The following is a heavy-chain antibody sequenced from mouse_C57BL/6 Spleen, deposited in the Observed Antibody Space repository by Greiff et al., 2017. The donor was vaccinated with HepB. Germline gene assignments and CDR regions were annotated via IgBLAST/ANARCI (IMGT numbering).Heavy chain of an antibody. CDR2: ISYDGSN. CDR1: GYSITSGYY. CDR3: ARERIYYDYGAWFAY. J-gene: IGHJ3*01. D-gene: IGHD2-4*01. V-gene: IGHV3-6*01. Sequence: EVQVVESGPGLVKPSQSLSLTCSVTGYSITSGYYWNWIRQFPGNKLEWMGYISYDGSNNYNPSLKNRISITRDTSKNQFFLKLNSVTTEDTATYYCARERIYYDYGAWFAYWGQGTLVTVSA.